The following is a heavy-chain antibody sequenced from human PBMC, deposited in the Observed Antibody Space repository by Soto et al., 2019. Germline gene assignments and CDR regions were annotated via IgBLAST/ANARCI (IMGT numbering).Heavy chain of an antibody. Sequence: QITLKESGPTLVKPTQTLTLTCTFSGFSLSTSGVGVGWIRQPPGKALEWLALLYWDDDKRYSPSLKSRLTITKDTSKNQVVLTMTNMDPVDTATYYCAHNKGDCSGGSCYSRIFDYWGQGTLVTVSS. V-gene: IGHV2-5*02. CDR3: AHNKGDCSGGSCYSRIFDY. CDR2: LYWDDDK. D-gene: IGHD2-15*01. J-gene: IGHJ4*02. CDR1: GFSLSTSGVG.